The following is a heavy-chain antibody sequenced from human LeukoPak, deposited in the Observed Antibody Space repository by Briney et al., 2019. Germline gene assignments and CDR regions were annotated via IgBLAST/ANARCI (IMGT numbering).Heavy chain of an antibody. CDR1: GYTLTELS. CDR2: FDPEDGET. V-gene: IGHV1-24*01. D-gene: IGHD3-22*01. J-gene: IGHJ5*02. CDR3: ATLDSYDSSDYPNWFDP. Sequence: ASVKVSCKVSGYTLTELSMHWVRQAPGKGLEWMGGFDPEDGETIYAQKFQGRVTMTEDTSTDTAYMELSSLRSEDTAVYYCATLDSYDSSDYPNWFDPWGQGALVTVSS.